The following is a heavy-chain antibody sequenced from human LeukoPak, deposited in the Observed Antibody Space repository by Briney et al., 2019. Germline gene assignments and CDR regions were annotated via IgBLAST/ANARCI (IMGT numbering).Heavy chain of an antibody. CDR2: IFYTGSM. J-gene: IGHJ4*02. CDR3: ARLPGSGYFDY. D-gene: IGHD3-22*01. CDR1: GGSISSGTYY. Sequence: SETISLTCTVSGGSISSGTYYWGWIRQPPGKGLEWVATIFYTGSMYYNPSLKGRVTVSVDTSKNQFSLRLSSVTAADTAVYYCARLPGSGYFDYWGQGILVTVSS. V-gene: IGHV4-39*01.